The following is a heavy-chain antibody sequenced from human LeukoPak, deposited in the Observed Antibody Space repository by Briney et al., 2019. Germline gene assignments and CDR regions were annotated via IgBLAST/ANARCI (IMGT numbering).Heavy chain of an antibody. Sequence: SETLSLTCAVYGGSFSGYYWSWIRQPPGKGLEWIGEINHSGSTNYNPSLKSRVTISVDTSKNQFSLKLSSVTAADTAVYYCARDIADYAFDIWGQGTMVTVSS. CDR1: GGSFSGYY. J-gene: IGHJ3*02. CDR2: INHSGST. CDR3: ARDIADYAFDI. D-gene: IGHD6-13*01. V-gene: IGHV4-34*01.